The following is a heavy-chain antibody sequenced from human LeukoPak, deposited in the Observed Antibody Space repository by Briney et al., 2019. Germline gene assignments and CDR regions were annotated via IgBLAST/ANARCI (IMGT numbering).Heavy chain of an antibody. D-gene: IGHD4-23*01. V-gene: IGHV1-2*02. CDR1: GYTFTGYY. J-gene: IGHJ3*02. Sequence: GASVKVSCKASGYTFTGYYMHWVRQAPGQGLEWMGWINPNSGGTNYAQKFQGRVTMTRDTSISTAYMELSRLRSDDTAVYYCARDNSAGSEGAFDIWGQGTMVTVSS. CDR3: ARDNSAGSEGAFDI. CDR2: INPNSGGT.